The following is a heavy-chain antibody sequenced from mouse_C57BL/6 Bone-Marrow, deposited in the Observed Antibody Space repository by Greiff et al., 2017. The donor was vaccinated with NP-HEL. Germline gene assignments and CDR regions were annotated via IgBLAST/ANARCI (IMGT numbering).Heavy chain of an antibody. CDR3: ARSIYYDYAFAY. Sequence: QVHVKQPGAELVRPGTSVKLSCKASGYTFTSYWMHWVKQRPGQGLEWIGVIDPSDSYTNYNQKFKGKATLTVDTSSSTAYMQLSSLTSEDSAVYYCARSIYYDYAFAYWGQGTLVTVSA. V-gene: IGHV1-59*01. J-gene: IGHJ3*01. CDR2: IDPSDSYT. CDR1: GYTFTSYW. D-gene: IGHD2-4*01.